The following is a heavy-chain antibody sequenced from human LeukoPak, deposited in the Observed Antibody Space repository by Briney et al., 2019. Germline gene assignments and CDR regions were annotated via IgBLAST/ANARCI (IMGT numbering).Heavy chain of an antibody. J-gene: IGHJ4*02. CDR3: ARDRSPGNFDY. CDR1: GFTFSDSY. V-gene: IGHV3-11*04. D-gene: IGHD3-10*01. Sequence: GGSLRLSCAASGFTFSDSYMSWIRQSPGKGLEWVSHISGSGHIIYYADSMKGRFTISRDNAKNSLYLQMNSLRAEDTAVYYCARDRSPGNFDYWGQGTLVTVSS. CDR2: ISGSGHII.